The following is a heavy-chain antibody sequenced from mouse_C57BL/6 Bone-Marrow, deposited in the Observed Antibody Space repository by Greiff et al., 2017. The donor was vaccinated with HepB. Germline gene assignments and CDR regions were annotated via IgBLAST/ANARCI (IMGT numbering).Heavy chain of an antibody. Sequence: EVQLQESGGGLVQPGGSLKLSCAASGFTFSDYYMYWVRQTPEKRLEWVAYISNGGGSTYYPDTVKGRFTISRDNAKNTLYLQMSRLKSEDTAMYYCARHDGLGFDYWGQGTTLTVSS. CDR1: GFTFSDYY. D-gene: IGHD2-3*01. V-gene: IGHV5-12*01. J-gene: IGHJ2*01. CDR3: ARHDGLGFDY. CDR2: ISNGGGST.